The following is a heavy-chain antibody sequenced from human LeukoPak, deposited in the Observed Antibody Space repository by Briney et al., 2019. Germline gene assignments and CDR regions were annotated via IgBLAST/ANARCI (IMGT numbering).Heavy chain of an antibody. J-gene: IGHJ4*02. CDR1: GFTLSRYD. D-gene: IGHD3-9*01. CDR2: IGTAGDT. V-gene: IGHV3-13*04. CDR3: ARGNILTGYIY. Sequence: GGSLRLSCAASGFTLSRYDMHWVRQATGKGLEWVSAIGTAGDTYYPDSVKGRFTISRENAKNSLYLQMNSLRAGDTAVYYCARGNILTGYIYWGQGTLVTVSS.